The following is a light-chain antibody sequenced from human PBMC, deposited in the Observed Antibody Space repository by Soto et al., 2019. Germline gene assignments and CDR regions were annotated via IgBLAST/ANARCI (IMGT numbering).Light chain of an antibody. CDR1: SSDVGGYNY. V-gene: IGLV2-14*01. CDR3: SSYTSSSTLV. J-gene: IGLJ2*01. Sequence: QSALTQPASVSGSPGQSITISCTGTSSDVGGYNYVSWYQQHPGKAPKLMIYDVSNRPSGVSNRFSGSKSGNTASLTISGLQAEDEADYYCSSYTSSSTLVFGGVTNVTVL. CDR2: DVS.